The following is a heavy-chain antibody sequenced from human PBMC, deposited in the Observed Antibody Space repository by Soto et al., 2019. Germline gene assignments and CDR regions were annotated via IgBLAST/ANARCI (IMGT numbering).Heavy chain of an antibody. CDR1: GGSFSGYY. D-gene: IGHD3-9*01. Sequence: SETLSLTCAVYGGSFSGYYWSWIRQPPGKGLEWIGEINHSGSTNYNPSLKSRVTISVDTSKNQFSLKLSSVTAADTAVYYCARDPYYDIWTGYPIRDYYMDVWGTGTTVTVSS. J-gene: IGHJ6*03. V-gene: IGHV4-34*01. CDR2: INHSGST. CDR3: ARDPYYDIWTGYPIRDYYMDV.